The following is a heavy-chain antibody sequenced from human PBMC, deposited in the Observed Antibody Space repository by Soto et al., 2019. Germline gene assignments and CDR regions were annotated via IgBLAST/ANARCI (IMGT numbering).Heavy chain of an antibody. CDR2: ISWNSGSI. Sequence: GGSLRLSCAASGFTFDDYAMHWVRQAPGKGLEWVSGISWNSGSIGYADSVKGRFTISRDNAENSLYLQMNSLRAEDTALYYCAKDLGDFWSGPLDYWGQGTLVTVSS. V-gene: IGHV3-9*01. CDR3: AKDLGDFWSGPLDY. J-gene: IGHJ4*02. D-gene: IGHD3-3*01. CDR1: GFTFDDYA.